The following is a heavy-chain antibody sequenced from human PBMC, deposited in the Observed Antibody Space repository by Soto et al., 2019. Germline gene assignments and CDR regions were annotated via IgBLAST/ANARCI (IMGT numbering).Heavy chain of an antibody. CDR3: ARGTQKVGVTKAYYFDY. J-gene: IGHJ4*02. CDR1: GGSFSGYY. V-gene: IGHV4-34*01. CDR2: INHSGST. Sequence: SETLSLTCAVYGGSFSGYYWSWIRQPPGKGLEWIGEINHSGSTNYNPSLKSRVTISVDTSKNQFSLKLSSVTAADTAVYYCARGTQKVGVTKAYYFDYWGQGTLVTVSS. D-gene: IGHD2-21*02.